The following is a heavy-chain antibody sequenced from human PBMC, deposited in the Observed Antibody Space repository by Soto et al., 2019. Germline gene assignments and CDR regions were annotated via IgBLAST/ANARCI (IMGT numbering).Heavy chain of an antibody. CDR1: GFTFSSYA. CDR2: ISGSGGST. Sequence: PGGSLRLSCAASGFTFSSYAMGWVRQAPGKGLEWVSAISGSGGSTYYADSVKGRFTISRDNSKNTLYLQMNSLRAEDTAVYYCAKDLRRLKGYLNWFDPWGQGTLVTVSS. D-gene: IGHD2-15*01. CDR3: AKDLRRLKGYLNWFDP. V-gene: IGHV3-23*01. J-gene: IGHJ5*02.